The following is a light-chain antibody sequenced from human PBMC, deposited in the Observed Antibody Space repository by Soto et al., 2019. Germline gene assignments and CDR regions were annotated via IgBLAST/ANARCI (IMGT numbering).Light chain of an antibody. V-gene: IGLV4-60*02. CDR2: LEGSGNY. CDR1: SGHSSYI. Sequence: QSVLTQSSSASASLGSSVKLTCTLSSGHSSYIIAWHQHQPGKAPRYLMKLEGSGNYNKGSGVPDRFSGSSSGADRYLTISNLQFEDEADYYCETWDSNTRVFGGGTKLTVL. J-gene: IGLJ2*01. CDR3: ETWDSNTRV.